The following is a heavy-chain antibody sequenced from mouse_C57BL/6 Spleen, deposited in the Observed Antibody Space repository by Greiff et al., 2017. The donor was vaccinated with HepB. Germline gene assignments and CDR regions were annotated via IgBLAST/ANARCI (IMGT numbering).Heavy chain of an antibody. CDR3: ARLGISEGAMDY. J-gene: IGHJ4*01. CDR1: GYTFTNYW. D-gene: IGHD4-1*01. V-gene: IGHV1-63*01. Sequence: QVQLQQSGAELVRPGTSVKMSCKASGYTFTNYWIGWAKQRPGHGLEWIGDIYPGGGYTNYNEKFKGKATLTADKASSKDYMQFSSLKSEDSAIYYCARLGISEGAMDYWGQGTSVTVSS. CDR2: IYPGGGYT.